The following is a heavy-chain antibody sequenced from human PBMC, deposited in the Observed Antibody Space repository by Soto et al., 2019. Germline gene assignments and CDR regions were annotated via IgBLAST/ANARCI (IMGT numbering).Heavy chain of an antibody. CDR3: TRDSSYYGSGRGVLDY. CDR2: ISKDGST. CDR1: GFAVNNDY. D-gene: IGHD3-10*01. V-gene: IGHV3-66*01. J-gene: IGHJ4*02. Sequence: VHLVESGGDFVQPGGSLRLSCAISGFAVNNDYVSWVRQAPGKGLEWVSVISKDGSTVYADSVQGRFFVSRDATRNMVFLQMNSLRVEDTAVYHCTRDSSYYGSGRGVLDYWGQGTLVTVSS.